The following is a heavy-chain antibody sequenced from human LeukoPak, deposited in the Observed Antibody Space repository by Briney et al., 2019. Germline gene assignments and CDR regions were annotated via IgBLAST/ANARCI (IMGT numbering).Heavy chain of an antibody. Sequence: GGSLRLSCAASGFTFSSYWVTWVRQAAGKGLEWVANIKKDGSEKYYVDSVKGRFTISRDNAKNSLYLQMNSLRAEDTAVYYCARDSTGSYLDYWGQGTLVTVSS. J-gene: IGHJ4*02. CDR2: IKKDGSEK. V-gene: IGHV3-7*05. D-gene: IGHD3-10*01. CDR1: GFTFSSYW. CDR3: ARDSTGSYLDY.